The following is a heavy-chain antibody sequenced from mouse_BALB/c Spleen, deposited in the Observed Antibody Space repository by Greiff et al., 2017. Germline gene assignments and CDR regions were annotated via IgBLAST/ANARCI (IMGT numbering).Heavy chain of an antibody. J-gene: IGHJ2*01. D-gene: IGHD1-1*01. V-gene: IGHV1-9*01. CDR3: ARDYYGSSYEDYFDY. CDR2: ILPGSGST. CDR1: GYTFSSYW. Sequence: VQLQQSGAELMKPGASVKISCKATGYTFSSYWIEWVKQRPGHGLEWIGEILPGSGSTNYNEKFKGKATFTADTSSNTAYMQLSSLTSEDSAVYYCARDYYGSSYEDYFDYWGQGTTLTVSS.